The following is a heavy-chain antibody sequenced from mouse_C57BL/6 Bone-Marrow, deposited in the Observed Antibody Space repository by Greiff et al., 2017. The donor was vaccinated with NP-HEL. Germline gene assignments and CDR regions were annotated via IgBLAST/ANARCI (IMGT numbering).Heavy chain of an antibody. J-gene: IGHJ2*01. CDR1: GYTFTSYW. V-gene: IGHV1-69*01. CDR3: ARERTYYFDY. D-gene: IGHD3-3*01. CDR2: IDPSDSYT. Sequence: QVQLQQPGAELVMPGASVKLSCKASGYTFTSYWMHWVKQRPGQGLEWIGEIDPSDSYTNYNQKFKGMSTLTVDKSSSTAYMQLSSLTSEDSAVYYCARERTYYFDYWGQGTTLTVSS.